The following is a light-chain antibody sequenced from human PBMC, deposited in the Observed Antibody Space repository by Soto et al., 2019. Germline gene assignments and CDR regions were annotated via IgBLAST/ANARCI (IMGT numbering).Light chain of an antibody. CDR3: SSCTSSNTHVV. J-gene: IGLJ2*01. V-gene: IGLV2-14*01. CDR1: SSDIGGCNH. CDR2: DVT. Sequence: QSALTQPASVSGSPGQSITISCTGTSSDIGGCNHVSWYQQHPGKAPKLIIYDVTNRPSGVSNRFSGSKSANTASLTISGLQTEDEADYYCSSCTSSNTHVVFGGGTQLTVL.